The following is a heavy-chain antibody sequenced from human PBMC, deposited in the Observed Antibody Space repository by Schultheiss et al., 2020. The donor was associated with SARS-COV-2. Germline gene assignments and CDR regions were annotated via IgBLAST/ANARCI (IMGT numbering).Heavy chain of an antibody. Sequence: SETLSLTCTVSGGSISSSSYYWGWIRQPPGKGLEWIGSIYYSGSTYYNPSLKSRVTISVDTSKNQFSLKLSSVTAADTAVYYCARSRTKYQLLYYYYGMDVWGQGTTVTVSS. J-gene: IGHJ6*02. V-gene: IGHV4-39*01. CDR2: IYYSGST. CDR1: GGSISSSSYY. D-gene: IGHD2-2*01. CDR3: ARSRTKYQLLYYYYGMDV.